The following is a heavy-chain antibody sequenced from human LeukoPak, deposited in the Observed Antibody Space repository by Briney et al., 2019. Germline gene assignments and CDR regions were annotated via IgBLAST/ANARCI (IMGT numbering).Heavy chain of an antibody. J-gene: IGHJ6*02. CDR3: ATVNYDYYYYVMDV. CDR2: ISGSVGST. Sequence: PGGSLRLSCAASGFTFSNYSMNWVRQVPGKGLEWVSTISGSVGSTYYADSVKGRFTISRDNSKNTLYLQMNSLRADDTAVYYCATVNYDYYYYVMDVWGQGTTLTVSS. V-gene: IGHV3-23*01. CDR1: GFTFSNYS. D-gene: IGHD1-7*01.